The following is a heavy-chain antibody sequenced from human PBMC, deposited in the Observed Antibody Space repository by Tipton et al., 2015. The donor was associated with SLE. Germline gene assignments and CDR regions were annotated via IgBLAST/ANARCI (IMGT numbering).Heavy chain of an antibody. V-gene: IGHV4-59*11. Sequence: TLSLTCTVSGGSISSHYWSWIRQPPGKGLEWIGYIYYSGSTNYNPSLKSRVTISVDTSKNQFSLKLSSVTAADTAVYYCARGRGGALDYWGQGTLVTVSS. D-gene: IGHD1-26*01. J-gene: IGHJ4*02. CDR1: GGSISSHY. CDR2: IYYSGST. CDR3: ARGRGGALDY.